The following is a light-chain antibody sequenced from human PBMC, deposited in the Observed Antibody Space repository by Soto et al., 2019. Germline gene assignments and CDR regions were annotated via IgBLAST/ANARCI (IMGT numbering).Light chain of an antibody. J-gene: IGKJ3*01. CDR3: QQSYGPPPFT. CDR2: EAS. CDR1: QSISSY. Sequence: DIQMTQSPSPLSASVGDRVYITCRTSQSISSYLNWYQAKPGKAPKLLIYEASTLESGVPSRFSGSGSGTDFTLTISSLQPEDSATYYCQQSYGPPPFTFGPGTRVDI. V-gene: IGKV1-39*01.